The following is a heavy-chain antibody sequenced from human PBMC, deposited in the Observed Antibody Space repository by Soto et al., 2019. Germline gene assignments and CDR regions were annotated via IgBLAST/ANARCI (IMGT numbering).Heavy chain of an antibody. V-gene: IGHV3-30-3*01. CDR2: ISYDENNK. D-gene: IGHD5-18*01. CDR3: ARAMDAAMASKDNWFDP. Sequence: PGGSLRLSCAASGFTFRSYHMHWVRQAPGKGLEWVASISYDENNKYYTDSVKGRFTISRDNSKNTLFLQMNSLRAEDTAVYYCARAMDAAMASKDNWFDPWGQGTLVTSPQ. J-gene: IGHJ5*02. CDR1: GFTFRSYH.